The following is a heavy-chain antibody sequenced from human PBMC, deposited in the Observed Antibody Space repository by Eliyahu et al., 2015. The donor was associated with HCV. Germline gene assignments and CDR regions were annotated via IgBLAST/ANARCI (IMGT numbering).Heavy chain of an antibody. CDR1: GGPXPXXY. V-gene: IGHV4-59*01. Sequence: QVQLQESGPGLXKPSETLSLXCTVPGGPXPXXYWSWIRRPPGKGLEWIGYIHYSGSTNYNPSLKSRVTISIDTSKNQFSLTLTSVTAADTAIYYCASGGGGIAVTGTGGWFDPWGQGTLVTVSS. CDR3: ASGGGGIAVTGTGGWFDP. CDR2: IHYSGST. J-gene: IGHJ5*02. D-gene: IGHD6-19*01.